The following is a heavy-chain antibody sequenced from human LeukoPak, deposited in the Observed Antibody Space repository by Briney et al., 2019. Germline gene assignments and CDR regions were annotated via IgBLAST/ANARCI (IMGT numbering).Heavy chain of an antibody. J-gene: IGHJ3*01. V-gene: IGHV3-21*01. D-gene: IGHD3-22*01. Sequence: GGSLRLSCAASGFTFSSYSMNWGRQAPGKGLERVSSISSSSTYMYYADSVKGRFTISRDNAKNALYLQMNILRAEDTAVYYCAKVRLDYYDPSGYYYHYDAFDVWGQGTMVTASA. CDR2: ISSSSTYM. CDR1: GFTFSSYS. CDR3: AKVRLDYYDPSGYYYHYDAFDV.